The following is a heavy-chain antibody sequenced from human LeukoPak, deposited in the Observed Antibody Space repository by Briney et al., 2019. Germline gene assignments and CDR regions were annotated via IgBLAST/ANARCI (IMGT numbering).Heavy chain of an antibody. CDR3: ARGRPHGNDY. CDR1: GFTFSSYW. D-gene: IGHD4-23*01. CDR2: IASDGSST. Sequence: GGSLRLSCAASGFTFSSYWMNWIRQAPGKGLVWVSRIASDGSSTTYADSVKGRFSISRDNAKNTLYLQMNSLRVEDTAVYYCARGRPHGNDYWGQGTLVTVSS. V-gene: IGHV3-74*01. J-gene: IGHJ4*02.